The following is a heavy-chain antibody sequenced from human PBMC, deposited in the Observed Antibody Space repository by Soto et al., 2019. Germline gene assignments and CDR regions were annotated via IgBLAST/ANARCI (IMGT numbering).Heavy chain of an antibody. D-gene: IGHD1-7*01. V-gene: IGHV4-34*01. J-gene: IGHJ4*02. CDR2: INHSGST. CDR3: ARRPRSGTIGEFDY. CDR1: GGCFSGYY. Sequence: SETVSLTCAVYGGCFSGYYWSWIRQPPGKGLEWIGEINHSGSTNYNPSLKSRVTISVDTSKNQFSLKLSSVTAADTAVYYCARRPRSGTIGEFDYWGQGTLVTVSS.